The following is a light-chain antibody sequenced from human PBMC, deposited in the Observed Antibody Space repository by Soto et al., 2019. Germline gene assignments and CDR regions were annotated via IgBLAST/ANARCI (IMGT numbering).Light chain of an antibody. CDR1: QGIRND. CDR3: LQDYSYPLT. J-gene: IGKJ4*01. V-gene: IGKV1-6*01. Sequence: ALQKNQSPSPLSASVGDRVTLTFGASQGIRNDLGWYQQKPGKAPKVLIYAASTLQSGVPSRFSGSGFGTDFTLTISSLQPDDFATYYCLQDYSYPLTFGGGTKVDIK. CDR2: AAS.